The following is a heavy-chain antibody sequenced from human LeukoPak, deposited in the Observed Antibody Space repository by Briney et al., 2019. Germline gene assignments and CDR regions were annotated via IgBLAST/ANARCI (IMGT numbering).Heavy chain of an antibody. V-gene: IGHV1-69*04. CDR3: AKSMVRGRVPTKGRPLDS. J-gene: IGHJ5*01. CDR1: GDTFNIYV. CDR2: IIPIVGIP. D-gene: IGHD3-10*01. Sequence: SVKVSCKVSGDTFNIYVLSWVRQAPGQGLEWMGRIIPIVGIPNYAQKFQGRLTITADKSTSSVYLEMTGLTSEDTALHYCAKSMVRGRVPTKGRPLDSWGPGTLVTVSS.